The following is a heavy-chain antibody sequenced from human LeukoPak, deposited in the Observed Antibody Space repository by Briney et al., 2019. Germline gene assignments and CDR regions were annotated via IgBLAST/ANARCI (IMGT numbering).Heavy chain of an antibody. CDR1: GFTLGGYW. CDR2: LKNDGREK. CDR3: AKALIAVAGT. V-gene: IGHV3-7*03. Sequence: GGSLRLSCAASGFTLGGYWMSWVRQAPGKGLEWVATLKNDGREKFYVDSVKGRFTISRDNSKNTLYLQMNSLRAEDTAVYYCAKALIAVAGTWGQGTLVTVSS. D-gene: IGHD6-19*01. J-gene: IGHJ4*02.